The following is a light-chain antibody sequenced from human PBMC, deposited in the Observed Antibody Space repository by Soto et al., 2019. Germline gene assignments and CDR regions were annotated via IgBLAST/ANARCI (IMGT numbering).Light chain of an antibody. Sequence: DIQMTQSPSSLSAYVGDRVTITCRASQSISTYLHWYQQKPGKAPNLLIYAASTLQSGVPSRFSGSGSGTDFTLTISSLQPEDFATYFCQHGYSTPLTFGGGTKVHIK. V-gene: IGKV1-39*01. CDR2: AAS. CDR3: QHGYSTPLT. J-gene: IGKJ4*01. CDR1: QSISTY.